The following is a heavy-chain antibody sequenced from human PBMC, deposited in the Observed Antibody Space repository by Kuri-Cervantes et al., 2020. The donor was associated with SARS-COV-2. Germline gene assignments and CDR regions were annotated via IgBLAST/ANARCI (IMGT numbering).Heavy chain of an antibody. CDR3: ARHPLITLKEGWFDP. D-gene: IGHD3-22*01. CDR2: INHSGGT. Sequence: SETLSLTCAVYGGSFSAYYWTWIRQPPGRGLEWIGEINHSGGTNYNPSLKSRVTISVDTSKNQFSLRLSSVTAADTAVYYCARHPLITLKEGWFDPWGQGTLVTVSS. V-gene: IGHV4-34*01. CDR1: GGSFSAYY. J-gene: IGHJ5*01.